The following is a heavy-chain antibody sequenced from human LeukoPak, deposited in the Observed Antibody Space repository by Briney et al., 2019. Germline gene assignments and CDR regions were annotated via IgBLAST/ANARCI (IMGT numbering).Heavy chain of an antibody. CDR3: ARPYCSGGSCPPSDAFDI. J-gene: IGHJ3*02. CDR1: GYSFTSYW. Sequence: GESLKISCKGSGYSFTSYWIGWVRQMPGKGLEWMGIIYPGDSDTRYSPSFQGQVTISADKSISTAYLQWSSLKASDTAMYYCARPYCSGGSCPPSDAFDIWGQGTMVTVSS. CDR2: IYPGDSDT. V-gene: IGHV5-51*01. D-gene: IGHD2-15*01.